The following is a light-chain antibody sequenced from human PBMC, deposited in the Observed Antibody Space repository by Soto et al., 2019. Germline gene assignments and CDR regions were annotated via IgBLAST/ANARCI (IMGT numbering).Light chain of an antibody. Sequence: DIQVTQSPSSLSASVGDRVTITCRASQSISSYLNSYQQKPGKVPKLLIYAASSLQSGVPSRFSGSGSGTDFTLTISDLQPEDFATYYCQQSYSTPHTFGRGTKVDIK. CDR3: QQSYSTPHT. V-gene: IGKV1-39*01. CDR2: AAS. J-gene: IGKJ2*01. CDR1: QSISSY.